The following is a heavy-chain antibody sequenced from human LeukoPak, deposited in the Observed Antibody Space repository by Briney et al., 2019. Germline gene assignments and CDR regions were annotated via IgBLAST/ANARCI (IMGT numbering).Heavy chain of an antibody. CDR3: ARVTRLGAFDI. CDR1: GGSMSSSTYY. J-gene: IGHJ3*02. V-gene: IGHV4-61*05. CDR2: IYYSGST. D-gene: IGHD7-27*01. Sequence: SETLSLTCTVSGGSMSSSTYYWGWIRQPPGKGLEWIGYIYYSGSTNYNPSLKSRVTISVDTSKNQFSLKLSSVTAADTAVYYCARVTRLGAFDIWGQGTMVTVSS.